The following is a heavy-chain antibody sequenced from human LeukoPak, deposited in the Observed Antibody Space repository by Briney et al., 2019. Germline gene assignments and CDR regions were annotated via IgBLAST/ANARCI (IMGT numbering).Heavy chain of an antibody. J-gene: IGHJ4*02. Sequence: PSESLSLTCTVSVSGGSFSSYHWSWLRQPPGKGLEWIGYISSSGSTSCKLSLKSRVTISVDTSKNQFSLKLTSVTAADTAVYYCARVGRGDHTGGSYYCDHWGQGTLVSVSS. D-gene: IGHD1-26*01. CDR1: GGSFSSYH. V-gene: IGHV4-59*01. CDR2: ISSSGST. CDR3: ARVGRGDHTGGSYYCDH.